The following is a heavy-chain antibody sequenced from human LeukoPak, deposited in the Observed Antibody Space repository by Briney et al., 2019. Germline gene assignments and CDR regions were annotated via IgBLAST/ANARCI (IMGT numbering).Heavy chain of an antibody. CDR1: GLTFSSYG. J-gene: IGHJ4*02. Sequence: PGGSLRLSCAASGLTFSSYGMHWVRQAPGKGLGWVAFIRYDGSNKYYADSVKGRFTISRDNSKNTLYLQMNSLRAEDTAVYYCRLWTPVFDYWGQGTLVTVSS. CDR3: RLWTPVFDY. CDR2: IRYDGSNK. D-gene: IGHD5-18*01. V-gene: IGHV3-30*02.